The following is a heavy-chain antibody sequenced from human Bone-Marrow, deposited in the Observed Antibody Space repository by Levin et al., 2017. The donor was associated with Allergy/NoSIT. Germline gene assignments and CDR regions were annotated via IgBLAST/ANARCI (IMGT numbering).Heavy chain of an antibody. J-gene: IGHJ4*02. CDR2: INHSGST. CDR1: GGSFSGYY. Sequence: SETLSLTCAVYGGSFSGYYWSWIRQPPGKGLEWIGEINHSGSTNYNPSLKSRVTISVDTSKNQFSLKLSSVTAADTAVYYCARYAGPPYYFDYWGQGTLVTVSS. CDR3: ARYAGPPYYFDY. V-gene: IGHV4-34*01.